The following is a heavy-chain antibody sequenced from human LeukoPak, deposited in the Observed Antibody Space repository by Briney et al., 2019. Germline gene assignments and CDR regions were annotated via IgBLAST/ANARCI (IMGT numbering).Heavy chain of an antibody. V-gene: IGHV4-30-4*08. Sequence: PSETLSLICTVSGASISSGDYHWTWLRQPPGTGLEWIGYIYSSGSTYYDPSLKSRVSISVDTSKNHFSLQLTSVTAADTAVYYCATRFSGRPFDPWGQGTLVTVSS. J-gene: IGHJ5*02. CDR2: IYSSGST. CDR3: ATRFSGRPFDP. CDR1: GASISSGDYH. D-gene: IGHD1-26*01.